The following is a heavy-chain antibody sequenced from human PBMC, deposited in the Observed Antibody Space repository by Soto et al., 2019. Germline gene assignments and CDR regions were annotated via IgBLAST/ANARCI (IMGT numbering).Heavy chain of an antibody. Sequence: GGSLRLSCAASGFTFSSYGMNWVRQAPGKGLEWVSYISGSGGSTYYADSVKGRFTISRDNSKNTLYLQMNSLRAEDTAVYYCAKDLGLNYYGSGLDPWGQGTLVTVSS. V-gene: IGHV3-23*01. J-gene: IGHJ5*02. CDR2: ISGSGGST. CDR1: GFTFSSYG. D-gene: IGHD3-10*01. CDR3: AKDLGLNYYGSGLDP.